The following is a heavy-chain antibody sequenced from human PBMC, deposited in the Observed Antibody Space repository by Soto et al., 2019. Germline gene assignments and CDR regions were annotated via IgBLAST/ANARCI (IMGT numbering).Heavy chain of an antibody. Sequence: QVQLVQSGAEVKTPGSSVKVSCEASGGTFNSYSINWVRQSPGQGLECMGRIIPMLGTTDYAPRFQGRVTFTADESTNTASIEVTNLPSADTAVYYCAREAVLTFHRLYDVDVWGQGTTVTVSS. CDR3: AREAVLTFHRLYDVDV. D-gene: IGHD6-19*01. V-gene: IGHV1-69*11. J-gene: IGHJ6*01. CDR1: GGTFNSYS. CDR2: IIPMLGTT.